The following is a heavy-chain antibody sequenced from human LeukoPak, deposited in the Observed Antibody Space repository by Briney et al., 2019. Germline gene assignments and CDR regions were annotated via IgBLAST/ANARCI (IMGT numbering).Heavy chain of an antibody. CDR2: IYYSGST. CDR1: GGSISSGGYY. D-gene: IGHD2-15*01. CDR3: ARERGYCSGGSCYHLWYFDL. J-gene: IGHJ2*01. Sequence: PSETLSLTCTVSGGSISSGGYYWSWSRQHPGKGLEWIGYIYYSGSTYYNPSLKSRVTISVDTSKNQFSLKLSSVTAADTAVYYCARERGYCSGGSCYHLWYFDLWGRGTLVTVSS. V-gene: IGHV4-31*03.